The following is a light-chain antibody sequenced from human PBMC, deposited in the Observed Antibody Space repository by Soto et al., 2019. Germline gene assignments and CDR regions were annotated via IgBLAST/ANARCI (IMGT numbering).Light chain of an antibody. J-gene: IGKJ4*01. CDR3: QQHSAWPLT. CDR1: QSVRSN. CDR2: GAS. Sequence: EIVMTQSPATLSVSPGERATLFCRASQSVRSNFLAWYQQKPGQAPSLLIYGASIRATRIPARFSGSGSGTEFTLTINSLQSEDFAVYYCQQHSAWPLTFGGGTKVEIK. V-gene: IGKV3-15*01.